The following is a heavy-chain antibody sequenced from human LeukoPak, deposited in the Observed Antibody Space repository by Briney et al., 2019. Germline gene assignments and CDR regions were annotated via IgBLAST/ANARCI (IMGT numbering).Heavy chain of an antibody. D-gene: IGHD3-10*02. CDR2: ISWNSGSI. J-gene: IGHJ6*04. CDR3: AELGIAMIGGV. Sequence: GGSLRLSCAASGFTFDDYAMHWVRQAPGKGLEWVSGISWNSGSIGYADSVKGRFTISRDNAKNSLYLQMNSLRAEDTAVYYCAELGIAMIGGVWGKGTTVTISS. V-gene: IGHV3-9*01. CDR1: GFTFDDYA.